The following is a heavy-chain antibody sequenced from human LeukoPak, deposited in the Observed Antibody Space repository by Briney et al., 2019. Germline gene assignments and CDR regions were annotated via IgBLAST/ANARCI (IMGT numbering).Heavy chain of an antibody. Sequence: PSETLSLTCAIYGGSFSGYYWSWIRQPPGKGLEWIGEINHSGSTNYNPSLKSRVTISVDTSKNQFSLKLSSVTAADTAVYYCARVRAGTYYYYYMDVWGKGTTVTVSS. V-gene: IGHV4-34*01. J-gene: IGHJ6*03. CDR1: GGSFSGYY. D-gene: IGHD6-19*01. CDR2: INHSGST. CDR3: ARVRAGTYYYYYMDV.